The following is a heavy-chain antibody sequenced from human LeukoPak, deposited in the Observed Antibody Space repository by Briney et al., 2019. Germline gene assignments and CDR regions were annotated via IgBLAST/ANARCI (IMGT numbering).Heavy chain of an antibody. D-gene: IGHD6-19*01. CDR1: GFTFSAYW. J-gene: IGHJ4*02. CDR3: ARAIAEAGTDS. Sequence: GGSLRLSCAGTGFTFSAYWMHWVHQAPGKGPVWLARINSDGYSFSYADSVKGRFTISRDNAKKTLYLQMNSLRAEDTAMYYCARAIAEAGTDSWGQGTLVTVSS. CDR2: INSDGYSF. V-gene: IGHV3-74*01.